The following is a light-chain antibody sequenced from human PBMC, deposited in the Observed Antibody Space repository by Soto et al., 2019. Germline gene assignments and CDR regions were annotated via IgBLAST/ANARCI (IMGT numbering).Light chain of an antibody. V-gene: IGKV1-27*01. CDR3: QKYDSAPWT. CDR2: AAS. J-gene: IGKJ1*01. Sequence: DFQMTQSPSSLSASVRDRVTITCRSSQGISNYLAWYQQKPGKVPKLLIYAASTLQSGVPSRFSGSRSGTYFTLTIRSLQPEDVATYYCQKYDSAPWTFGQGTKVEIK. CDR1: QGISNY.